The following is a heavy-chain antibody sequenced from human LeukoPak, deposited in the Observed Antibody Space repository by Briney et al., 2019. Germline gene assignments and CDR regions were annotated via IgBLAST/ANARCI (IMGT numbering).Heavy chain of an antibody. J-gene: IGHJ3*02. CDR2: INPSGGST. CDR1: GYTFTSYY. Sequence: GASVKVSCKASGYTFTSYYMHWVRQAPGQGLEWMGIINPSGGSTSYAQKFQGRVTMTRDTSTSTVYMELSRLRSDDTAVYYCARVVITFEPSESLDAFDIWGQGTMVTVSS. D-gene: IGHD3-16*01. CDR3: ARVVITFEPSESLDAFDI. V-gene: IGHV1-46*01.